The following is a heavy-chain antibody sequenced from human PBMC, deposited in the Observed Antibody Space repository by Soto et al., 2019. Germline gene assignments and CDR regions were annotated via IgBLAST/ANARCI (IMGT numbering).Heavy chain of an antibody. CDR2: ISNKERT. Sequence: QVQLQESSTGLVRPSETLSLTCTVSGVPISSYFWSWVRQPPGKGLEWIGHISNKERTNYSPALKSRVSISIDRSKIQFSIKLTSVTAADTAMYYCARAESSSSEGFDFWGRGTLVTVSS. V-gene: IGHV4-59*13. CDR1: GVPISSYF. J-gene: IGHJ4*02. D-gene: IGHD2-2*01. CDR3: ARAESSSSEGFDF.